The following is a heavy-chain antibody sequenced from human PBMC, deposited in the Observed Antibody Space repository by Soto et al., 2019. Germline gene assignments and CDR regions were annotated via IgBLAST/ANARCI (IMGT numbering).Heavy chain of an antibody. D-gene: IGHD4-17*01. CDR3: AKAGDDGDYSMYYFDY. Sequence: EVQLVESGGGLVQPGRSLRLSCAASGFTFDDYAMHWVRQAPGKGLEWVSGISWNSGSIGYADSVKGRFTISRDNAKNSLYLQMNSLRAEDTALYYCAKAGDDGDYSMYYFDYWGQGTLVTVSS. CDR1: GFTFDDYA. J-gene: IGHJ4*02. V-gene: IGHV3-9*01. CDR2: ISWNSGSI.